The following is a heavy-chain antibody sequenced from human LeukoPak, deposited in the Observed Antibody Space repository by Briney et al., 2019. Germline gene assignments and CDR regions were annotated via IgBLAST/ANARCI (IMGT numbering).Heavy chain of an antibody. CDR1: GFNFEIYW. CDR3: VRDRSGAALHDY. CDR2: IKEDGREK. Sequence: PGGSLRLSCAASGFNFEIYWMSWVRQAPGKGLEWVANIKEDGREKHYVDSVKDRFIISRDNANNSLYLQMNSLRAEDTAVYYCVRDRSGAALHDYWGQGTLVTVSS. D-gene: IGHD6-6*01. V-gene: IGHV3-7*01. J-gene: IGHJ4*02.